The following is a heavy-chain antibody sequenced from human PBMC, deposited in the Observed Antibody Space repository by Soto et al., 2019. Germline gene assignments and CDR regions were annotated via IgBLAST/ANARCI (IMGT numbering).Heavy chain of an antibody. Sequence: PGESLKISCKGSGYSFTSYWIGWVRQMPGKGLEWMGIIYLGDSDTRYSPSFQGQVTISADKSISTAYLQWSSLKASDTAMYYCARPREAGKYYYGVDVWGQGTTVTVSS. V-gene: IGHV5-51*01. CDR1: GYSFTSYW. D-gene: IGHD6-19*01. J-gene: IGHJ6*02. CDR2: IYLGDSDT. CDR3: ARPREAGKYYYGVDV.